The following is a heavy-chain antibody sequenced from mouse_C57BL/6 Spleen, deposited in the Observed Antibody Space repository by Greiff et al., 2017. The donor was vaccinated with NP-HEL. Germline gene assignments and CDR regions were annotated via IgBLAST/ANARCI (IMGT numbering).Heavy chain of an antibody. D-gene: IGHD3-1*01. Sequence: DVKLVESGPGLVKPSQSLSLTCSVTGYSITSGYYWNWIRQFPGNKLEWMGYISYDGSNNYNPSLKNRISITRDTSKNQFFLKLNSVTTEDTATYYCARGPEGAFAYWGQGTLVTVSA. CDR3: ARGPEGAFAY. V-gene: IGHV3-6*01. CDR2: ISYDGSN. J-gene: IGHJ3*01. CDR1: GYSITSGYY.